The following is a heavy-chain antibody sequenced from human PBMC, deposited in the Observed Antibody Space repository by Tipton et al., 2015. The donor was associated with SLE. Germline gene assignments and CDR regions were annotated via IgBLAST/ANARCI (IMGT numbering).Heavy chain of an antibody. CDR1: GGSFSGYY. J-gene: IGHJ4*02. Sequence: TLSLTCAVYGGSFSGYYWSWIRQPPGKGLEWIGEINHSGSTNYNPSLKSRVTISVDTSKNQFSLSLTSVTAADTAIYFCAGGYYSDRPFNYWGQGALVTVPS. D-gene: IGHD4-17*01. V-gene: IGHV4-34*01. CDR3: AGGYYSDRPFNY. CDR2: INHSGST.